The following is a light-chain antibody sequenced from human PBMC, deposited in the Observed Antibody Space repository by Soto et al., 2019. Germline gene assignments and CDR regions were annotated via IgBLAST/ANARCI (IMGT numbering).Light chain of an antibody. Sequence: EIVWPQSPVPLSLSPGEGATLSCRAIKSVAGNSLAWYRHKPGQAPKLVIYGASSRSAGVPDRFVGSGSGTDFTLTISRLEPEDFAVYYCQQYGSSRDTFGQGTKLEIK. CDR3: QQYGSSRDT. CDR2: GAS. J-gene: IGKJ2*01. V-gene: IGKV3-20*01. CDR1: KSVAGNS.